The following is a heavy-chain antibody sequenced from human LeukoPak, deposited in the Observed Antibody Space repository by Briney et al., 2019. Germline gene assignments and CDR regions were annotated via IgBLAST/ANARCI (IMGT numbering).Heavy chain of an antibody. J-gene: IGHJ4*02. D-gene: IGHD3-3*01. Sequence: PSETLSLTCTVSGYSISSGYYWGWIRQPPGKGLEWIGSIHHTGSTHFNPSLKSRVTISADTSKNKFSLNLRSVTAADTAVYYCATYYTIFDPFDYWGQGTLVTVSS. CDR2: IHHTGST. V-gene: IGHV4-38-2*02. CDR1: GYSISSGYY. CDR3: ATYYTIFDPFDY.